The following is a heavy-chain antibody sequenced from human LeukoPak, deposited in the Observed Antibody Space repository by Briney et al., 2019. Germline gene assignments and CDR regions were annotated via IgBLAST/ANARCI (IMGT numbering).Heavy chain of an antibody. CDR1: GGSFSGYY. J-gene: IGHJ4*02. D-gene: IGHD6-6*01. V-gene: IGHV4-34*01. CDR3: ARLKGSIAARPLDY. CDR2: INHSGST. Sequence: SETLSLTCAVYGGSFSGYYWSWIRQPPGKGLEWIWEINHSGSTNYNPSLKSRVTISVDTSKNQFSLKLSSVTAADTAVYYCARLKGSIAARPLDYWGQGTLVTVSS.